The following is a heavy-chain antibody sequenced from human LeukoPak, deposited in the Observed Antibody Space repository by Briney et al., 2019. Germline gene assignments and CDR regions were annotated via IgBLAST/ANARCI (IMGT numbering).Heavy chain of an antibody. Sequence: SETLSLTCAVYGGSFSGYYWSWIRQPPGKGLEWIGEINHSGSTNYNPSLKSRVTISVDTSKNQFSLKLSSVTAADTAVYYCARSLAYCGGDCYSSWFDPWGQGTLVTVSS. CDR3: ARSLAYCGGDCYSSWFDP. V-gene: IGHV4-34*01. J-gene: IGHJ5*02. D-gene: IGHD2-21*02. CDR1: GGSFSGYY. CDR2: INHSGST.